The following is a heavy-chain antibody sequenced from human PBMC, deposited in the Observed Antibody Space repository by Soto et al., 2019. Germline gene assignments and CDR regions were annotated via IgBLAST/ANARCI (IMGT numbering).Heavy chain of an antibody. CDR3: ASAPLDYYYYYMDV. J-gene: IGHJ6*03. CDR2: IYYSGST. Sequence: PSETLSLTCTVSGGSISSYYWSWIRQPPGKGLEWIGYIYYSGSTNYNPSLKSRVTISVDTSKNQFSLKLSSVTAADTAVYYCASAPLDYYYYYMDVWGKGTTVTVSS. V-gene: IGHV4-59*01. CDR1: GGSISSYY.